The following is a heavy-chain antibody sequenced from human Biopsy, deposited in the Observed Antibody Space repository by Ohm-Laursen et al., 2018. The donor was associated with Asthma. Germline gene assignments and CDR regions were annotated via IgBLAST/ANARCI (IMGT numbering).Heavy chain of an antibody. V-gene: IGHV3-53*01. CDR2: IYSGGTS. J-gene: IGHJ4*02. D-gene: IGHD3-22*01. Sequence: SLRLSCAASGFAVSRDCMFWVRQAPGKGLEWVSVIYSGGTSHTADSVRGRFTISRDYSKNTLYLQMHSLRAEDTAVYYCARGDSSNWSHYYFDYWGQGTLVTASS. CDR3: ARGDSSNWSHYYFDY. CDR1: GFAVSRDC.